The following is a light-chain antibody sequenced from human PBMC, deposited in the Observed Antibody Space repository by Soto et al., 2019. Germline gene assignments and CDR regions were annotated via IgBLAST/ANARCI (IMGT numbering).Light chain of an antibody. CDR2: ANN. CDR3: QSYHTSLTGV. J-gene: IGLJ1*01. CDR1: SSTIGAGYD. Sequence: QSALTQPPSVSGTPGRTVTISCTGSSSTIGAGYDVHWYQQFPGTAPKLLVFANNNRPAGVPDRFSGSKSGTSASLAITGLQAEDEATYYCQSYHTSLTGVFGTGTKLTVL. V-gene: IGLV1-40*01.